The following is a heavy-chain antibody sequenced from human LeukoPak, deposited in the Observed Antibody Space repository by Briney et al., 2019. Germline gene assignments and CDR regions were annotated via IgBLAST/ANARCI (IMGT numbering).Heavy chain of an antibody. Sequence: GGSLRLSCAASGFTFSGSAMSWVRQAPGKGLEWVASITGSGDNAYYADSVKGRFAISRDNSKSTLYLQLNSLRGDDTAIYYCAKHARDNSGYRFDYWGQGNLVAVSS. V-gene: IGHV3-23*01. J-gene: IGHJ4*02. D-gene: IGHD3-22*01. CDR2: ITGSGDNA. CDR3: AKHARDNSGYRFDY. CDR1: GFTFSGSA.